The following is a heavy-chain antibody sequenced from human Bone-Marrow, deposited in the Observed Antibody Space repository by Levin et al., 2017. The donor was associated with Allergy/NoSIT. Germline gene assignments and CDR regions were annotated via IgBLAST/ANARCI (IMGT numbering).Heavy chain of an antibody. D-gene: IGHD2-15*01. CDR1: EFSFRSFW. CDR2: INGEGSQK. CDR3: WSASNSGY. J-gene: IGHJ4*02. Sequence: QAGGSLRLSCVASEFSFRSFWVNWARQAPGKGLERVANINGEGSQKYYVDSVKGRFTISRDNAKNSAYLQMDSLRAEDTAVYYCWSASNSGYWGQGTLVTVSS. V-gene: IGHV3-7*01.